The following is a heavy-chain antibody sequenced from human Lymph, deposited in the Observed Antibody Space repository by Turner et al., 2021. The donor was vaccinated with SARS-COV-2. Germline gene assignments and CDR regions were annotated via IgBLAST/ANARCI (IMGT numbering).Heavy chain of an antibody. Sequence: QVQLVQSGAEVKKPGSSVKVSCKASGGTFSSYAISWVRQAPGQGLEGMGGIIPILRRATYAQKFQGRVTITADKSTSTAYMELSSLRSEDTAVFYCARVVGGFGELGYYYYYGMDVWGQGTTVTVSS. J-gene: IGHJ6*02. D-gene: IGHD3-10*01. CDR2: IIPILRRA. CDR3: ARVVGGFGELGYYYYYGMDV. CDR1: GGTFSSYA. V-gene: IGHV1-69*10.